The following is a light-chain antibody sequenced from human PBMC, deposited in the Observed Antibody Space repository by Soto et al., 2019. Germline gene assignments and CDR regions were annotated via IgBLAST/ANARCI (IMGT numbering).Light chain of an antibody. CDR1: QSVSSSY. CDR2: GAS. V-gene: IGKV3-15*01. J-gene: IGKJ2*01. Sequence: EIVLTQSPGTLSLSPGARAPLSCRASQSVSSSYLAWYQQKPGQAPRLLIYGASVRATGVPARFSGSGSGTEFTLTINSLQSEDYAVYFCQQYNNWPYTFGQGTKVDIK. CDR3: QQYNNWPYT.